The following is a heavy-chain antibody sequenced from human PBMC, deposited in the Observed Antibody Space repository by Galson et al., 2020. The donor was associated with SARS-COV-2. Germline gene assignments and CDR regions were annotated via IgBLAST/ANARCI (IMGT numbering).Heavy chain of an antibody. CDR2: ITSSSSGR. V-gene: IGHV3-48*02. D-gene: IGHD7-27*01. J-gene: IGHJ4*02. CDR3: ARANHYYFDS. CDR1: GFIFTNYR. Sequence: GGSLRLSCAASGFIFTNYRMKWVRQAPGKGPEWVSYITSSSSGRDYADSVKGRFTISRDNAKNSLYLQMNSLRDEDTAMYYCARANHYYFDSWGQGTLVTVSS.